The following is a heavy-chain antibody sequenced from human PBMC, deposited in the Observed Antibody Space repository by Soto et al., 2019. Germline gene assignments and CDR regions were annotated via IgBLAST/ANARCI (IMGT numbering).Heavy chain of an antibody. V-gene: IGHV3-30*18. D-gene: IGHD2-2*01. CDR1: GFTFSSYS. CDR3: AKDGVSPAMDYYYYYMDV. J-gene: IGHJ6*03. CDR2: ISYDGSNK. Sequence: GGSLRLSCAASGFTFSSYSMNWVRQAPGKGLEWVAVISYDGSNKYYADSVKGRFTISRDNSKNTLYLQMNSLRAEDTAVYYCAKDGVSPAMDYYYYYMDVWGKGTTVTVSS.